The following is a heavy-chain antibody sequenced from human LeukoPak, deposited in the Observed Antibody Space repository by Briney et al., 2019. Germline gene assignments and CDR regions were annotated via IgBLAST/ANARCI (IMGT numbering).Heavy chain of an antibody. V-gene: IGHV1-69*05. CDR1: GGTFISYA. CDR2: IIPIFGTA. D-gene: IGHD2-2*01. J-gene: IGHJ3*02. CDR3: ARGRDIVVVPAYDAFDI. Sequence: ASVKVSCKASGGTFISYAISWVRQAPGQGLEWMGGIIPIFGTANYAQKFQGRVTTTTDESTSTAYMELSSLRSEDTAVYYCARGRDIVVVPAYDAFDIWGQGTMVTVSS.